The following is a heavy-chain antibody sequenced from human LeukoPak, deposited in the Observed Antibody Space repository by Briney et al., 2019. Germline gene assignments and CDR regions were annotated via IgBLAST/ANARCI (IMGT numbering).Heavy chain of an antibody. CDR2: INPAGSVT. D-gene: IGHD3-16*01. J-gene: IGHJ4*02. CDR3: SRDFVGAEDY. V-gene: IGHV3-74*01. CDR1: GLTLSSYW. Sequence: PGRSLRLSCSASGLTLSSYWMHWFRQAPGKGLVWVSRINPAGSVTNHADSVRGRFTISRDTATNTLYLEMNSLRAEDTAVYYCSRDFVGAEDYWGQGTLVTVSS.